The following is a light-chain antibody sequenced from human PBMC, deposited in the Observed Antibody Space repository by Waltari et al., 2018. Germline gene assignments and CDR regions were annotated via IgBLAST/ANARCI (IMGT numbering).Light chain of an antibody. Sequence: QSALIQPRSVSGSPGQSVTVSCSGTSGDVGGYDSVSWYQQYPGKAPRVLIYDVTKRPSGIPDRFSGSKSGSTASLTISALQADDEADYYCCSYAGSYTYVVGSGTKVTVL. J-gene: IGLJ1*01. CDR3: CSYAGSYTYV. CDR2: DVT. V-gene: IGLV2-11*01. CDR1: SGDVGGYDS.